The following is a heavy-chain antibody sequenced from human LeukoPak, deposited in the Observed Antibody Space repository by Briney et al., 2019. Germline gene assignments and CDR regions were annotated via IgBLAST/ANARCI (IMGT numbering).Heavy chain of an antibody. D-gene: IGHD1-26*01. CDR3: ASYSGSYAFDY. V-gene: IGHV1-69*04. CDR2: IIPILGIA. J-gene: IGHJ4*02. CDR1: GGTFISYA. Sequence: ASVTVSYKASGGTFISYAISWVRQAPGQGLEWMGRIIPILGIANYAQKFQGRVTITADKSTSTAYMELSSLRSEDTAVYYCASYSGSYAFDYWGQGTLVTVSS.